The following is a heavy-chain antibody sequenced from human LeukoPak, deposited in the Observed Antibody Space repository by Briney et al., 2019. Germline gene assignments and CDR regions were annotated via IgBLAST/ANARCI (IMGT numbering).Heavy chain of an antibody. D-gene: IGHD3-10*01. V-gene: IGHV4-59*12. CDR3: ARGRITMVRGVDY. Sequence: SETPSLTCTVSGGSISSYYWSWIRQPPGKGLEWIGYIYYSGSTNYNPSLKSRVTISVDTSKNQFSLKLSSVTAADTAVYYCARGRITMVRGVDYWGQGTLVTVSS. J-gene: IGHJ4*02. CDR1: GGSISSYY. CDR2: IYYSGST.